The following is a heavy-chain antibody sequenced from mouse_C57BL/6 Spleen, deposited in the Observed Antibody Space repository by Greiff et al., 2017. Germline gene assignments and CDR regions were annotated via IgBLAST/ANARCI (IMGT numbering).Heavy chain of an antibody. CDR1: GFTFSSYA. Sequence: DVKLVESGGGLAKPGGSLKLSCAASGFTFSSYAMSWVRQTPEKRLEWVATISDGGSYTYYPDNVKGRFTISRDNAKNNLYLQMSHLKSEDTAMYYCARDRGTTVVATRAMDYWGQGTSVTVSS. D-gene: IGHD1-1*01. V-gene: IGHV5-4*01. CDR3: ARDRGTTVVATRAMDY. J-gene: IGHJ4*01. CDR2: ISDGGSYT.